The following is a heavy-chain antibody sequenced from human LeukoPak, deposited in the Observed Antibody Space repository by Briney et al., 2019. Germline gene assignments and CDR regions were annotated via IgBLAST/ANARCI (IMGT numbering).Heavy chain of an antibody. Sequence: GGSLRLSCAASGFTFSSYAMPWVRQAPGKGLEWVAVISYDGSNKYYADSVKGRFTISRDNSKNTLYLQMNSLRAEDTAVYYCARGGSYYPTYFDYWGQGTLVTVSS. CDR1: GFTFSSYA. CDR3: ARGGSYYPTYFDY. V-gene: IGHV3-30-3*01. D-gene: IGHD1-26*01. J-gene: IGHJ4*02. CDR2: ISYDGSNK.